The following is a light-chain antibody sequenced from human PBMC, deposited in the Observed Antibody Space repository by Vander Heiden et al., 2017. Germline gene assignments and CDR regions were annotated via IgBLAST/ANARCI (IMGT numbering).Light chain of an antibody. CDR3: QHSYSAPYT. Sequence: DIQMTQSPSYLSASVGDRVAITCRESKSSTSYLNWYQQKPGEAPKLLIYAASTLESGVPSRFSGSGSGTDFTLTISSLQPEDFATYYCQHSYSAPYTFGQGTKLEIK. CDR2: AAS. V-gene: IGKV1-39*01. CDR1: KSSTSY. J-gene: IGKJ2*01.